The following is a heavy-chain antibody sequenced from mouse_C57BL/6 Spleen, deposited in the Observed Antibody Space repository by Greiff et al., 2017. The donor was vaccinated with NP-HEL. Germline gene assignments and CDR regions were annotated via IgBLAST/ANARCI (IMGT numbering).Heavy chain of an antibody. CDR1: GYTFTSYW. CDR3: VYGNYDWYFDV. D-gene: IGHD2-1*01. V-gene: IGHV1-7*01. J-gene: IGHJ1*03. Sequence: VQLQQSGAELAKPGASVKLSCKASGYTFTSYWMHWVKQRPGQGLEWIGYINPSSGYTKYNQKFKDKATLTADKSSSTAYMQLSSLTYEDSAVYYCVYGNYDWYFDVWGTGTTVTVSS. CDR2: INPSSGYT.